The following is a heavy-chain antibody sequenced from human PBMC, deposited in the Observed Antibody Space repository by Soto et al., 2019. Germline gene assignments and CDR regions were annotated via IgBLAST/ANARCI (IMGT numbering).Heavy chain of an antibody. CDR3: AGCRSLKWGDGFDT. CDR1: GYTFTSYG. CDR2: ISAYNGNT. Sequence: ASVKVSCKASGYTFTSYGISWVRQAPGQGLEWMGWISAYNGNTNYAQKLQGRGTMTTGTPTSTAFMELRSMRADDPAVYYCAGCRSLKWGDGFDTWGQGTMVTVSS. D-gene: IGHD1-26*01. V-gene: IGHV1-18*01. J-gene: IGHJ5*02.